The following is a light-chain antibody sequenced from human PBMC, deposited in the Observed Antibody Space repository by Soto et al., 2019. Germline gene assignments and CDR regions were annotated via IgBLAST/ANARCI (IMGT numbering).Light chain of an antibody. Sequence: EIVLTQSPGTLSLSPGERATLSCRASQSVSSSYLAWFQQKRGQAPRLLIYTASSRSTGIPDRFSGSGSVTDFTLTISSREPEDFSVYYCQQYGSSPKTFGQGTKVEIK. CDR1: QSVSSSY. V-gene: IGKV3-20*01. J-gene: IGKJ1*01. CDR2: TAS. CDR3: QQYGSSPKT.